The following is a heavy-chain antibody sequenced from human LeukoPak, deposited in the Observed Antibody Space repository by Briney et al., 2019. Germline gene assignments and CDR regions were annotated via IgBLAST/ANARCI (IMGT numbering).Heavy chain of an antibody. V-gene: IGHV4-61*02. CDR2: IYTSGST. Sequence: SQTLSLTCTVSGGSISSGSYYWSWIRQPAGKGLEWIGRIYTSGSTNYNPSLKSRVTISVDTSKNQLSLKLSSMTAADTAVYYCARDRGGYSGYDFYFDYWGQGTLVTVSS. CDR3: ARDRGGYSGYDFYFDY. D-gene: IGHD5-12*01. J-gene: IGHJ4*02. CDR1: GGSISSGSYY.